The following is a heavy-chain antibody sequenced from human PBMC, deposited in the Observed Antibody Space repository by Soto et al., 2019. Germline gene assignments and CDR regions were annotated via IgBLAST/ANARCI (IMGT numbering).Heavy chain of an antibody. CDR3: VTGYSSGWYEIY. CDR1: GFTFSSYS. J-gene: IGHJ4*02. D-gene: IGHD6-19*01. V-gene: IGHV3-64D*06. Sequence: HPGGSLRLSCSASGFTFSSYSMFWVRQAPGKGLEYVSAISDNGGGTYYADSVKGRFTMSRDDPKNTLYLQMSSLRAEDTAVYYCVTGYSSGWYEIYWGQGTLVTVSS. CDR2: ISDNGGGT.